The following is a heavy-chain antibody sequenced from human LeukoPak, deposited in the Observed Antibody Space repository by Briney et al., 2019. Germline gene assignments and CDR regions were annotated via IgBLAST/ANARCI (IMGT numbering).Heavy chain of an antibody. J-gene: IGHJ4*02. CDR1: GFTFSSYS. Sequence: GGSLRLSCAASGFTFSSYSMNWVRQAPGKGLEWVSYISSSSSTIYYADSVKGRFTISRDNAKNSLYLQMNSLRAEDTAVYYCARASRFGDQDYFDYWGQGTLVTVSS. CDR3: ARASRFGDQDYFDY. D-gene: IGHD3-10*01. CDR2: ISSSSSTI. V-gene: IGHV3-48*01.